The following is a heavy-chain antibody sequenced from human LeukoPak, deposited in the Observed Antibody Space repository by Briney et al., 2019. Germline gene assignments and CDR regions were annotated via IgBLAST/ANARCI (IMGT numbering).Heavy chain of an antibody. J-gene: IGHJ4*02. CDR2: IYHSGST. Sequence: PSETLSLTCAVSGYSISSGYYWGWIRQPPGKGLEWIGSIYHSGSTYYNPSLKSRVTISVDTSKNQFSLKLSSVAAADTAVYYCARILYYFDYWGQGTLVTVSS. CDR1: GYSISSGYY. V-gene: IGHV4-38-2*01. CDR3: ARILYYFDY.